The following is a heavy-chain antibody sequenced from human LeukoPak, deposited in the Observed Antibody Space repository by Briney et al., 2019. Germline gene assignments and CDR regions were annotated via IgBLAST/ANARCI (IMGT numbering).Heavy chain of an antibody. CDR2: IDRSTGT. CDR3: ARLEDPYGDYGD. CDR1: GYTFSDYY. J-gene: IGHJ4*02. Sequence: ASVKVSCKASGYTFSDYYMHWVRQAPGQGLEWMGWIDRSTGTKYAQKFQGRVTMTRDTSISTAYMELRSLRSDDTAVYYCARLEDPYGDYGDWGQGTLVTVSS. D-gene: IGHD4-17*01. V-gene: IGHV1-2*02.